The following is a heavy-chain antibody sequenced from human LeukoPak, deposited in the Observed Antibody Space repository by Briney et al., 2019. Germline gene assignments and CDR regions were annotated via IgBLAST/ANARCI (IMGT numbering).Heavy chain of an antibody. Sequence: GGSLRLSCAASGFTFSSYGMHWVRQAPGKGLEWVAVIWYDGSNKYHADSVKGRFTISRDNSKNTLYLQMNSLRAEDTAVYYCAKDGRSSGWPEVWGQGTLVTVSS. CDR3: AKDGRSSGWPEV. J-gene: IGHJ4*02. D-gene: IGHD6-19*01. V-gene: IGHV3-33*06. CDR2: IWYDGSNK. CDR1: GFTFSSYG.